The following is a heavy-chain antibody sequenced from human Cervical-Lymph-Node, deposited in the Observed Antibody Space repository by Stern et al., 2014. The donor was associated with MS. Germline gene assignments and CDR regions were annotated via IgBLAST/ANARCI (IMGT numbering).Heavy chain of an antibody. CDR3: AGGTGWLQPH. D-gene: IGHD5-24*01. J-gene: IGHJ4*02. Sequence: EVQLVESGGDLVQPGGSLRLSCAASGFTFTNYFMSWVRQAPGMGLEWVGNIDPDGNEEKYADAVKGRFTISRDNAKNSLYLQMNSLRVDDTAVYYCAGGTGWLQPHWGQGALVTVSS. CDR1: GFTFTNYF. CDR2: IDPDGNEE. V-gene: IGHV3-7*01.